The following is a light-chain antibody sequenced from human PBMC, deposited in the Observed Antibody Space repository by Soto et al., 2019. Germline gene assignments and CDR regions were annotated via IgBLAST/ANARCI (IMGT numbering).Light chain of an antibody. Sequence: QSVLAQPPSASGSPGQSVTISCTGSGSDIGAYNFVSWYQQHPGKAPKLMIFGVTERPSGVPHRFSGSKSGNTASLAVSGLQADDDAVYYCYSYAGRNIWVFGGGTKLTVL. CDR1: GSDIGAYNF. CDR3: YSYAGRNIWV. CDR2: GVT. V-gene: IGLV2-8*01. J-gene: IGLJ3*02.